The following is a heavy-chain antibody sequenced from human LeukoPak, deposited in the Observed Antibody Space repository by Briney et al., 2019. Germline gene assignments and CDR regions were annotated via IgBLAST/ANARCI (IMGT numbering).Heavy chain of an antibody. Sequence: GESLKISCKDSGYSFTSYWIGWVRQMPGKGLELMGIIYPGDSDTRYSPSFQGQVTISADKSISTAYLQWRSLKASDTAVYYCAGGEPDKLDYWGQGTLVTVSS. J-gene: IGHJ4*02. CDR3: AGGEPDKLDY. CDR1: GYSFTSYW. D-gene: IGHD1-26*01. V-gene: IGHV5-51*01. CDR2: IYPGDSDT.